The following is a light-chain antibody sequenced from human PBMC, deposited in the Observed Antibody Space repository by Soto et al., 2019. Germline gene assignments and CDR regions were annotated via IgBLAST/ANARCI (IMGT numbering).Light chain of an antibody. J-gene: IGKJ1*01. CDR3: LQDSLSPWT. CDR1: QTITKSY. V-gene: IGKV3-20*01. CDR2: AAS. Sequence: EIVLTQSPGTLSLSPGETATLSCRASQTITKSYIAWYLQKSGQAPRLLVYAASSWAAGITDRFSGSGSGTGFTLIISRLEPEDFGVYYCLQDSLSPWTFGQGTMVEIK.